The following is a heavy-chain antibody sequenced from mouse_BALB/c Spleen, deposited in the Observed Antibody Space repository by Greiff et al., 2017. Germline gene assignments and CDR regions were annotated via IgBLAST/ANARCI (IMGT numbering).Heavy chain of an antibody. V-gene: IGHV14-4*02. CDR2: IDPENGDT. CDR3: NGLCGYDGAMDY. D-gene: IGHD2-14*01. CDR1: GFNIKDSY. J-gene: IGHJ4*01. Sequence: VQLQQSGAELVRPGALVKLSCKASGFNIKDSYMHWVKQRPEQGLEWIGWIDPENGDTEYAPKFQGKATMTADTSSNTAYLQLSSLTSEDTAVYDGNGLCGYDGAMDYWGQGTSVTVSS.